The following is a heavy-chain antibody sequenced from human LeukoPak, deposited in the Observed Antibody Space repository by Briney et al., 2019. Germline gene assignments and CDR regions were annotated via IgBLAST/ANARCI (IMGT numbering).Heavy chain of an antibody. CDR3: ARGPPADTVTSNFDY. V-gene: IGHV4-4*07. CDR1: GASISSYY. Sequence: SETLSLTCTVSGASISSYYWSWIRQPAGKGLEWIGRIFTSGSTNYNPSLKSRVTMSVDTSKNQFSLKLSSVTAAATAVYYCARGPPADTVTSNFDYWGQGTLVTVSS. J-gene: IGHJ4*02. CDR2: IFTSGST. D-gene: IGHD4-11*01.